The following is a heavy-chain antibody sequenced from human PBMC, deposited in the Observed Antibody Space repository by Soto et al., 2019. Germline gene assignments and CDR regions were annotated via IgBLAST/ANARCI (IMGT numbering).Heavy chain of an antibody. Sequence: QVQLVQSGAEVKKPGASVKVSCKASGYTFTSYAMHWVRQAPGQRHEWMGWINAGNGNTKYSQKFQGRVTITRDTSASTAYMELSSLRSEDTAVYYCARNPLMMLGATTPLFDYWGQGTLVTVSS. CDR2: INAGNGNT. J-gene: IGHJ4*02. V-gene: IGHV1-3*01. D-gene: IGHD1-26*01. CDR1: GYTFTSYA. CDR3: ARNPLMMLGATTPLFDY.